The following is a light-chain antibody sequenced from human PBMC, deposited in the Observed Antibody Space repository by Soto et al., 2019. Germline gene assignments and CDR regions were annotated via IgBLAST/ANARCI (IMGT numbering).Light chain of an antibody. CDR1: QSVSSY. V-gene: IGKV3-15*01. CDR3: QQYRSWPRT. Sequence: EIVLTQSPATLSLSPGERATLSFRASQSVSSYLAWYQQKPGQAPRLLIYGASTRATDMPGTFSGRGSGTEFTLTISSLRPEDFGVYYCQQYRSWPRTFGQETKVDI. J-gene: IGKJ1*01. CDR2: GAS.